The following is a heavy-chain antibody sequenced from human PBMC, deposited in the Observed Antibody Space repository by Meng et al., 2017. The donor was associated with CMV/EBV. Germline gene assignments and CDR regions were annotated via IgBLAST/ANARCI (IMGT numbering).Heavy chain of an antibody. Sequence: VQVPESGPGLVKPSETLSLTCTVSGGSISSYYWSWIRQPAGKGLEWIGRIYTSGSTNYNPSLKSRVTMSVDTSKNQFSLKLSSVTAADTAVYYCARDLMNCSSTSCANWFDPWGQGTLVTVSS. J-gene: IGHJ5*02. D-gene: IGHD2-2*01. CDR1: GGSISSYY. CDR2: IYTSGST. CDR3: ARDLMNCSSTSCANWFDP. V-gene: IGHV4-4*07.